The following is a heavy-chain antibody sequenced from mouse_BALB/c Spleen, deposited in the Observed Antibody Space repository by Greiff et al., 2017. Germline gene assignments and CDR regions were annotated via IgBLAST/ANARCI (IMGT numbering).Heavy chain of an antibody. J-gene: IGHJ3*01. CDR1: GFTFSSFG. D-gene: IGHD2-4*01. V-gene: IGHV5-17*02. CDR3: ARSYDYDDGFAY. Sequence: EVKLVESGGGLVQPGGSRKLSCAASGFTFSSFGMHWVRQAPEKGLEWVAYISSGSSTIYYADTVKGRFTISRDNPKNTLFLQMTSLRSEDTAMYYCARSYDYDDGFAYWGQGTLVTVSA. CDR2: ISSGSSTI.